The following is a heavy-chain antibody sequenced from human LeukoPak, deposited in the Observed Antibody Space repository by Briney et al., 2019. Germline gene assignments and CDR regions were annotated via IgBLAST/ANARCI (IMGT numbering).Heavy chain of an antibody. D-gene: IGHD3-9*01. J-gene: IGHJ6*03. CDR3: ARGGFDWLLFNYYYYMDV. V-gene: IGHV3-21*01. Sequence: KPGGSLRLSCAASGFTFSSYSMNWLRQAPGKGLEGVTSISSSSSYIYYADSVKGRFTISRDNAKNSLYLQMNSLRAEDTAVYYCARGGFDWLLFNYYYYMDVWGKGTTVTISS. CDR2: ISSSSSYI. CDR1: GFTFSSYS.